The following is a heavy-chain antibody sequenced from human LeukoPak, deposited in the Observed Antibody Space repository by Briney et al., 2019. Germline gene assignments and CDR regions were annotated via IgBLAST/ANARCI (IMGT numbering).Heavy chain of an antibody. CDR3: SRGGYGDYKHWFDP. CDR1: GFTFSSFA. D-gene: IGHD4-17*01. V-gene: IGHV3-33*01. Sequence: GGSLRLSCAASGFTFSSFAMHWVREAPGKGLEWGADIWYNGSNKYYAESVKGRFTISRDNSKNMLYLQLNSLRAEDTAVYYCSRGGYGDYKHWFDPWGQGTLVIVSS. CDR2: IWYNGSNK. J-gene: IGHJ5*02.